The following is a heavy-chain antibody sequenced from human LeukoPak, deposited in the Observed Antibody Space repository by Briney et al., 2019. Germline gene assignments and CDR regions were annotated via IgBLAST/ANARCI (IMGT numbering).Heavy chain of an antibody. D-gene: IGHD5-18*01. Sequence: SETLSLTCTVSGGSISSYYWSWIRQPAGKGLEWIGRIYTSGSTNYKSSLKSRVTISVDTSKNQFSLKLSSVTAADTAVYYCARTTEGGYSYGYFYYYYMDVWGKGTTVTISS. J-gene: IGHJ6*03. CDR2: IYTSGST. CDR3: ARTTEGGYSYGYFYYYYMDV. V-gene: IGHV4-4*07. CDR1: GGSISSYY.